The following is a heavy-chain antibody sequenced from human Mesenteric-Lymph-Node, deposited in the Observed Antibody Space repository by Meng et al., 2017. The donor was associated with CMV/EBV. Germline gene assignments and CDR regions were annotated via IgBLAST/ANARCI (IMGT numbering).Heavy chain of an antibody. CDR3: ATRVRQQLVGQGYYYYGLDV. J-gene: IGHJ6*02. CDR2: IIPMLGAA. Sequence: AKVSCKASGVTFSSYAISWVRQAPGQGLEWMGGIIPMLGAANYAQKFQGRVTITADKSTTTGYMELSRLSSEDTAVYYCATRVRQQLVGQGYYYYGLDVWGQGATVTVSS. D-gene: IGHD6-13*01. CDR1: GVTFSSYA. V-gene: IGHV1-69*06.